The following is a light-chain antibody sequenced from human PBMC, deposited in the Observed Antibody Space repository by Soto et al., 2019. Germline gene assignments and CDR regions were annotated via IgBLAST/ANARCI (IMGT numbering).Light chain of an antibody. CDR2: DAS. V-gene: IGKV3-20*01. CDR1: QSVRYDY. J-gene: IGKJ1*01. Sequence: EIVLTQSPATLSLSPGERATLYCRASQSVRYDYLAWYRQIPGQPPSLLIYDASTRAPGIPDRFSGSGSGTDFTLTIGRLEPEDFAVYYCQHYGSSTAFGQGTKVDI. CDR3: QHYGSSTA.